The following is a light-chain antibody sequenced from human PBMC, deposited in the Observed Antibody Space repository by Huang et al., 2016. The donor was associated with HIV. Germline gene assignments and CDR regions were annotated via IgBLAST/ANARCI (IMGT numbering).Light chain of an antibody. CDR2: LGS. J-gene: IGKJ2*01. CDR3: MQALQTPQYT. Sequence: DIVMTQSPLSLPVAPGEPASISCRSSQSLLHDNGYNYLDWYLQKPGQSPQLLIYLGSNRAAGVPDRVSASGSGTDFTLKISRVEAEDIGVYYCMQALQTPQYTFGQGTRLEIK. V-gene: IGKV2-28*01. CDR1: QSLLHDNGYNY.